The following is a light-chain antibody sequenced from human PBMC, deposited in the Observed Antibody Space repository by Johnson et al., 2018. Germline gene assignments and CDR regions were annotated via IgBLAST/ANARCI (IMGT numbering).Light chain of an antibody. J-gene: IGLJ1*01. CDR1: SSNIGNNY. Sequence: QSVLTQPPSVSAAPGQKVTISCSGSSSNIGNNYVSWYQQLPGTAPKLLIYENNKRPSGIPDRFSGSKSGTSATPGITGLQTGAEADYYCGTWDSSLSAGKVFGTGTKITDL. CDR3: GTWDSSLSAGKV. CDR2: ENN. V-gene: IGLV1-51*02.